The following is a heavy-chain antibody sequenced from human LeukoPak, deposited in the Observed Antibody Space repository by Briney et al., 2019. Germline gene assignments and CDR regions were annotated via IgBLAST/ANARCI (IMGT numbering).Heavy chain of an antibody. D-gene: IGHD3-10*01. J-gene: IGHJ4*02. Sequence: ASVKVSCKASGGTFSSYAISWVRQAPGQGLEWMGGIIPIFGTANYAQKFQGRVTITADESTSTAYMELSSLRSEDTAVYYCARGITMVRGVIIPYYFDYWGQGTLVTVSS. CDR3: ARGITMVRGVIIPYYFDY. V-gene: IGHV1-69*13. CDR2: IIPIFGTA. CDR1: GGTFSSYA.